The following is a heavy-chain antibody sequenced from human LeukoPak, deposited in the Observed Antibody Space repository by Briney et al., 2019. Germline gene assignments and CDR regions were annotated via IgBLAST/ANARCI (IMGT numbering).Heavy chain of an antibody. V-gene: IGHV1-8*01. CDR2: MNPNSGNT. CDR1: GYTFTSYD. CDR3: ARAPPYYDFWSGYYTGDYYYGMDV. Sequence: EASVKVSCKASGYTFTSYDINWVRQATGQGLEWMGWMNPNSGNTGYAQKFQGRVTMTRNTSISTAYMELSSLRSEDTAVYYCARAPPYYDFWSGYYTGDYYYGMDVWGQGTTVTVSS. J-gene: IGHJ6*02. D-gene: IGHD3-3*01.